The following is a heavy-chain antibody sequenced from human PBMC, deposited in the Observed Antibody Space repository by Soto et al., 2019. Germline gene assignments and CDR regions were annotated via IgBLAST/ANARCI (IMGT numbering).Heavy chain of an antibody. V-gene: IGHV2-5*02. CDR3: AHRRDYASSGYFTYYFDY. Sequence: QITLKESGPTLVKPTQTLTLTCTFSGFSLSTSGVGVGWIRQPPGKALEWLALIYWDDDKRYSPSLKSRLTITKDTAKTQVVLTMTNMDPVDTATYYCAHRRDYASSGYFTYYFDYWCQGTLVTVSS. CDR1: GFSLSTSGVG. J-gene: IGHJ4*02. CDR2: IYWDDDK. D-gene: IGHD3-22*01.